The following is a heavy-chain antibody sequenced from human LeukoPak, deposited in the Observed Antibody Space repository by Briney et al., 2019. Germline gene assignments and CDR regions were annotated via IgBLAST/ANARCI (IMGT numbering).Heavy chain of an antibody. CDR2: IYYSGST. CDR1: GGSISSGGYY. V-gene: IGHV4-61*08. D-gene: IGHD3-10*01. CDR3: ARDRRGSFDY. J-gene: IGHJ4*02. Sequence: SETLSLTCTVSGGSISSGGYYWSWIRQHPGKGLEWIGYIYYSGSTNYNPSLKSRVTISVDTSKNQFSLKLSSVTAADTAVYYCARDRRGSFDYWGQGTLVTVSS.